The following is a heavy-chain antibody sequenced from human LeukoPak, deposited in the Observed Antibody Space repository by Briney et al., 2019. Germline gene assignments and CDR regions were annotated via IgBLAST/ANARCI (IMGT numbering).Heavy chain of an antibody. Sequence: PSETLSLTCKVSGGSISSNYWSWIRQSPGKGLEWIGYIYYSGSTNYNPSLKSRVTISVDTSKNQFSLKLSSVTAADTAVYYCARDGATDYYDSSGYVPFDYWGQGILVTVSS. D-gene: IGHD3-22*01. J-gene: IGHJ4*02. V-gene: IGHV4-59*01. CDR3: ARDGATDYYDSSGYVPFDY. CDR1: GGSISSNY. CDR2: IYYSGST.